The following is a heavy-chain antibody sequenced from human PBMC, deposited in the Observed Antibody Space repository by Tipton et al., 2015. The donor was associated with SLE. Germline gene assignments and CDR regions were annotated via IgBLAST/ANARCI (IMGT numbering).Heavy chain of an antibody. J-gene: IGHJ5*02. CDR2: THYSGTT. V-gene: IGHV4-59*08. Sequence: TLSLTCTVSGVSISTYYWSWIRQPPGKGLEWIGYTHYSGTTNYDPSLKSRVTMSVDTSKNQFSLKLSSVTAADTAMYYCAGRTAASGTLYLWGQGALVTVSS. CDR3: AGRTAASGTLYL. D-gene: IGHD6-13*01. CDR1: GVSISTYY.